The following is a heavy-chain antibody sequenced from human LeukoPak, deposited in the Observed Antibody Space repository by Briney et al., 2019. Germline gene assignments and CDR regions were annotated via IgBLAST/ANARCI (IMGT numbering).Heavy chain of an antibody. CDR1: GFTVSGYY. CDR3: VGGEWLRSGLGY. CDR2: IYSDGST. V-gene: IGHV3-53*01. J-gene: IGHJ4*02. Sequence: GGSLRLSCAASGFTVSGYYMSWVRQAPGKGLEWVSTIYSDGSTYYADSVKGRFIISRDNSKNTLYLQMYSLRAEDTAVCFCVGGEWLRSGLGYWGQGTLVTVSS. D-gene: IGHD5-12*01.